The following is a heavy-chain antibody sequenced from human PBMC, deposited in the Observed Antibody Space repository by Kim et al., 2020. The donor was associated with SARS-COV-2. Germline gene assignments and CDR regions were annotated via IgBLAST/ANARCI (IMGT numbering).Heavy chain of an antibody. CDR1: GFTFSAYD. D-gene: IGHD3-16*01. CDR2: VQKLGHTI. V-gene: IGHV3-48*02. Sequence: GGSLRLSCATSGFTFSAYDMSWCRQASGKGLECHLVVQKLGHTIYYADSVEGRFTIARDNAKNSLFLQMNSLRDEDTALYYCVRDRMGGAFDMWGQGTMGTVSS. CDR3: VRDRMGGAFDM. J-gene: IGHJ3*02.